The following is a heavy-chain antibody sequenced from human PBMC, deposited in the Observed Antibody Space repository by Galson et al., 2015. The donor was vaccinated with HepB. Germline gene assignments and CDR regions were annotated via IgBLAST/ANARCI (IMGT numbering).Heavy chain of an antibody. V-gene: IGHV3-30*18. Sequence: SLRLSCAASGFTFSSYGMHWVRQAPGKGLEWVAVISYDGSNKYYADSVKGRFTISRDNSKNTLYLQMNSLRAEDTAVYYCAKVRYCSGGSCYSWFRETPPYVDAFDIWGQGTMVTVSS. CDR1: GFTFSSYG. CDR3: AKVRYCSGGSCYSWFRETPPYVDAFDI. CDR2: ISYDGSNK. J-gene: IGHJ3*02. D-gene: IGHD2-15*01.